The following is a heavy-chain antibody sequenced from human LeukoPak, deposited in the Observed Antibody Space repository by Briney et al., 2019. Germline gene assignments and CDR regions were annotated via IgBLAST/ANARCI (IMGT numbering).Heavy chain of an antibody. D-gene: IGHD3-10*01. CDR1: GYTFTNYD. CDR3: ARGGLWVGTL. V-gene: IGHV1-8*01. CDR2: INPNSGKT. Sequence: ASVKVSCKASGYTFTNYDISWVRQATGQGLEWMGYINPNSGKTEYAQNFQGRVSMTWDTAITTAYMDLSGLTRDDTAIYYCARGGLWVGTLWGQGTLVTVFS. J-gene: IGHJ4*02.